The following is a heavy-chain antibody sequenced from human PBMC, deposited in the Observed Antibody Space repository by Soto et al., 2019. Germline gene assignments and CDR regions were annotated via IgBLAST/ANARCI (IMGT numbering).Heavy chain of an antibody. CDR1: GFTFSNYS. V-gene: IGHV3-23*01. CDR3: ANGHVEAPSNNWFGP. CDR2: IRGNGGGT. D-gene: IGHD3-16*01. Sequence: VQLLESGGGLLQPGGSLRLSCAASGFTFSNYSMNWVRQAPGKGLEWVSGIRGNGGGTYYADSVKGRFTISRDNSKNTLYLQMDSRGAEDTAVYYCANGHVEAPSNNWFGPWGQGTLVTVSS. J-gene: IGHJ5*02.